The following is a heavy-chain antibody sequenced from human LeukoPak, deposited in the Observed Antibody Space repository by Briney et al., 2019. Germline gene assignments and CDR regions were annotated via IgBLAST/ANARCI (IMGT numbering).Heavy chain of an antibody. CDR1: GGSFSGYY. V-gene: IGHV4-34*01. CDR2: INHSGST. D-gene: IGHD3-16*02. J-gene: IGHJ6*02. CDR3: ARDRGYVWGSYRTTDYYGMDV. Sequence: SETLSLTCAVYGGSFSGYYWSWIRQPPGKGLEWIGEINHSGSTNYNPSLKGRVTISVDTSKNRFSLKLSSVTAADTAVYYCARDRGYVWGSYRTTDYYGMDVWGQGTTVTVSS.